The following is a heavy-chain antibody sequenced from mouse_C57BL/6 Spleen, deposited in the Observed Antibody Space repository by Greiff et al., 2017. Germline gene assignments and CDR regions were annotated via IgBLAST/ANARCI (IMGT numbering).Heavy chain of an antibody. D-gene: IGHD1-1*01. CDR3: ASINSVGATPYAMDY. CDR2: INPGSGGT. J-gene: IGHJ4*01. V-gene: IGHV1-54*01. CDR1: GYAFTNYL. Sequence: QVQLQQSGAELVRPGTSVKVSCKASGYAFTNYLIEWVKQRPGQGLEWIGVINPGSGGTNYNEKFKGKATLTADKSSSTAYMQLSSLTSEDSAVYFCASINSVGATPYAMDYWGQGTSVTVSS.